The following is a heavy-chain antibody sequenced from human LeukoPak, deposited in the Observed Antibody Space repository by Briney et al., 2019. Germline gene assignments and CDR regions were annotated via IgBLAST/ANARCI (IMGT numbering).Heavy chain of an antibody. J-gene: IGHJ4*02. CDR3: ARLSTAVADSGY. CDR1: GFTFSSYW. Sequence: GGSLRLSCAASGFTFSSYWMSWVRQAPGKGLEWVANINKDGSDKYYVDSVKGRFTISRDNAKNSLYLQMNSLRAEDTAVYYCARLSTAVADSGYWGQGTLVTVSS. CDR2: INKDGSDK. V-gene: IGHV3-7*01. D-gene: IGHD6-13*01.